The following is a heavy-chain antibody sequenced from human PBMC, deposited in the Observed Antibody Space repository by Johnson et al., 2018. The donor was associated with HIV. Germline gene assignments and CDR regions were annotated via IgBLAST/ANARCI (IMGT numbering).Heavy chain of an antibody. J-gene: IGHJ3*02. Sequence: EVQLVESGGGLVRPGGSLRLSCVASGFSFIDYAMIWVRQAPGKGLEWVSFISGGEDDTYYADSVKGRLPISRDNSKNTLYLQMNSLRAEDTAVFFCARDWSWRGSLKGGGAFDIWGQGTLVTVSA. V-gene: IGHV3-23*04. CDR3: ARDWSWRGSLKGGGAFDI. CDR1: GFSFIDYA. D-gene: IGHD1-26*01. CDR2: ISGGEDDT.